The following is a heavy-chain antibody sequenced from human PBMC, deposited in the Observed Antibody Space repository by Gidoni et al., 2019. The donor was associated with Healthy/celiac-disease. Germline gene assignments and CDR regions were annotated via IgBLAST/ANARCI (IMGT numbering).Heavy chain of an antibody. CDR3: AKVILGYCSSTSCYPRLSSSSLGY. CDR2: ISGSGGST. CDR1: GFTFRSYA. V-gene: IGHV3-23*01. Sequence: EVQLLESGGGLVQPGGSLRLSCAASGFTFRSYAMSWVRPAPGKGLEWVSAISGSGGSTYYADSVKGRFTISRDNSKNTLYLQMNSLRAEDTAVYYCAKVILGYCSSTSCYPRLSSSSLGYWGQGTLVTVSS. J-gene: IGHJ4*02. D-gene: IGHD2-2*01.